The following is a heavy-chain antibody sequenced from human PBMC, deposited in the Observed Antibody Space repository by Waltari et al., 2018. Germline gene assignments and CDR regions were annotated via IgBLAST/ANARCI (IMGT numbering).Heavy chain of an antibody. D-gene: IGHD5-12*01. Sequence: DVQLVQSGTEVKKPGESLTISCKGSGYSFTDYWIIWVRHKPGKGLEWMGGIDPNDSSKNYSPSFQGHVTMSTDKSTKTAYLQWSSLQASDTAIYYCARRDYSGYDETFDHWGQGTQVTVSS. J-gene: IGHJ4*02. CDR3: ARRDYSGYDETFDH. V-gene: IGHV5-10-1*03. CDR2: IDPNDSSK. CDR1: GYSFTDYW.